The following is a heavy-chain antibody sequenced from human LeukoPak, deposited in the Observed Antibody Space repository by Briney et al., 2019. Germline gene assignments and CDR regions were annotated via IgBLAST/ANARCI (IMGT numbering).Heavy chain of an antibody. CDR3: ARVDTAIDY. D-gene: IGHD5-18*01. V-gene: IGHV4-39*01. Sequence: SETLSLTCTVSGGSISSSSYYWGWIRQPPGTGLEWIGSIYYSGSTYYNPSLKSRVTISVDTSKNQFSLKLSSVTAADTAVYYCARVDTAIDYWGQGTLVTVSS. J-gene: IGHJ4*02. CDR1: GGSISSSSYY. CDR2: IYYSGST.